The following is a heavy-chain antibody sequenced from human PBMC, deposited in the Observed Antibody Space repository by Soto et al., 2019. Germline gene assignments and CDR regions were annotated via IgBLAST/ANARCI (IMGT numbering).Heavy chain of an antibody. D-gene: IGHD6-19*01. CDR2: INSDGSST. CDR3: ARGYSSGWYYFDY. V-gene: IGHV3-74*01. Sequence: EVQLVESGGGLVQPGGSLRLSCVASGFTFSSYWRYWVRQAPGKGLVWVSRINSDGSSTSYADSVKGRFTISRDNAANTLSLQMDSLTVEDTAVYYCARGYSSGWYYFDYWGQGTLVTVSS. J-gene: IGHJ4*02. CDR1: GFTFSSYW.